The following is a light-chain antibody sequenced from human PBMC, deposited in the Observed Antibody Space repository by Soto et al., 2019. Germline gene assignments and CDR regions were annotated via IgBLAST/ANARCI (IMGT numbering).Light chain of an antibody. Sequence: QSALTQPPSASGSPGQSVTISCTGTSSDVGGYNYVSWYQQHPGKAPKLMIYEVSKRPSGVPDRFSGSKSGNTASLTVSGSQAEDEADYYCSSYAGSNTNVFGTGTKVTVL. CDR2: EVS. CDR3: SSYAGSNTNV. CDR1: SSDVGGYNY. J-gene: IGLJ1*01. V-gene: IGLV2-8*01.